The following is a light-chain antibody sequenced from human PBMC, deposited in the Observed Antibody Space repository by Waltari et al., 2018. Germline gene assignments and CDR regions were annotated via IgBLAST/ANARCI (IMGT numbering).Light chain of an antibody. V-gene: IGLV2-23*02. CDR2: EVT. J-gene: IGLJ1*01. CDR3: CSYAGLGIYV. Sequence: QSGLTQPASVSGSPGQSITVSCTGTSSDVGNYNLVSWYQHYPGKAPKLMVYEVTKRTSGVSVLFSGSKSGNTASLTISGLQSEDEADYYCCSYAGLGIYVFGTGTKVTVL. CDR1: SSDVGNYNL.